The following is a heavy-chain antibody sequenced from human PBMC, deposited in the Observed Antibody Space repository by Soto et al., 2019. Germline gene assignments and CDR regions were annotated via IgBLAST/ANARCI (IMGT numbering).Heavy chain of an antibody. CDR3: ARRSVVVTAIPHDYYYGMDV. CDR1: GFTFSSYG. Sequence: QVQLVESGGGVVQPGRSLRLSCAASGFTFSSYGMHWVRQAPGKGLEWVAVIWYDGSNKYYADSVKGRFTISRDNSKNTLYLQMNSLRAEDTAVYYCARRSVVVTAIPHDYYYGMDVWGQGTTVTVSS. D-gene: IGHD2-21*02. J-gene: IGHJ6*02. CDR2: IWYDGSNK. V-gene: IGHV3-33*01.